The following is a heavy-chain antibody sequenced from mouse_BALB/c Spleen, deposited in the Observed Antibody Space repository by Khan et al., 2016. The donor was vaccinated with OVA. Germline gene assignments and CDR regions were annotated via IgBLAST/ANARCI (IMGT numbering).Heavy chain of an antibody. CDR2: ITPGSDST. V-gene: IGHV1S41*01. J-gene: IGHJ4*01. D-gene: IGHD1-1*01. CDR3: AGSNNYGSGRYAMDY. CDR1: GYTFTSYW. Sequence: ELVKPGASVKLSCKASGYTFTSYWINWIKQRPGQGLEWIGGITPGSDSTSYNEKFKGKATLTVDTSSSSPYIQLSSLSSEDSAVDFFAGSNNYGSGRYAMDYWGQGTPVTVSS.